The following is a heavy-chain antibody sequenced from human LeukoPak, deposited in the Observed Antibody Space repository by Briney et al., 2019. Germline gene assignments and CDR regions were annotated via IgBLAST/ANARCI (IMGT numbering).Heavy chain of an antibody. CDR3: ATCSTSPPGGYYYMDV. V-gene: IGHV1-18*01. Sequence: GASVKVSCKASGYTFTSYGISWVRQAPGQGLEWMGWISAYNGNTNYAQKLQGRVTMTTDTSTSTAYMELRSLRSDDTAVYYCATCSTSPPGGYYYMDVWGKGTTVTVSS. J-gene: IGHJ6*03. CDR1: GYTFTSYG. D-gene: IGHD2-2*01. CDR2: ISAYNGNT.